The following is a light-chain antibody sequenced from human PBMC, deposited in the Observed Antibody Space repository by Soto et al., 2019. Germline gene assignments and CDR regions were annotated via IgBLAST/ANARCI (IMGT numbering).Light chain of an antibody. CDR2: GYN. Sequence: QSVLTQPPSVSGAPGQRVTISCTGSSSNIGAGYDVHWYQQLPRTAPQPLILGYNNRPSGVPDRFSGSKSGTSASLAITGLQAEDEDEYYCQSYDRSRGDWVFGGGTKLTVL. CDR3: QSYDRSRGDWV. CDR1: SSNIGAGYD. J-gene: IGLJ3*02. V-gene: IGLV1-40*01.